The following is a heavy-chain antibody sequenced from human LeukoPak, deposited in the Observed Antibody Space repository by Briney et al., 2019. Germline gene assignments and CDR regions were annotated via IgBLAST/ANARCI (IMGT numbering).Heavy chain of an antibody. D-gene: IGHD2-2*01. J-gene: IGHJ6*02. Sequence: GASVKVSCKASGYTFTGYYMHWVRQAPGQGPEWMGWINPNSGGTNYAQKFQGRVTMTRDTSISTAYMELSRLRSDDTAVYYCASSRYCSSTSCPYYYYYGMDVWGQGTTVTVSS. CDR3: ASSRYCSSTSCPYYYYYGMDV. CDR2: INPNSGGT. CDR1: GYTFTGYY. V-gene: IGHV1-2*02.